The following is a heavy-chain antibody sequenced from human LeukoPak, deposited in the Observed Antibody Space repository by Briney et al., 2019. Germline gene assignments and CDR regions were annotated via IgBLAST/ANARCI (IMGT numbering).Heavy chain of an antibody. CDR2: ISAYNGNT. Sequence: ASVKVSCKASGGTFSSYAISWVRQAPGQGLEWMGWISAYNGNTNYAQKLQGRVTMTTDTSTSTAYMELRSLRSDDTAVYYCARVTTFYQYSGYDFFDYWGQGTLVTVSS. V-gene: IGHV1-18*01. D-gene: IGHD5-12*01. CDR3: ARVTTFYQYSGYDFFDY. J-gene: IGHJ4*02. CDR1: GGTFSSYA.